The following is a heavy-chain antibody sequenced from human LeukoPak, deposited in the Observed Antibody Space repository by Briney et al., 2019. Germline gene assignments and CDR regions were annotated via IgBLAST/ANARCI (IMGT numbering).Heavy chain of an antibody. CDR2: IYYRGST. Sequence: PSETLSLTCTVSGDSISSGNYYWSWIRQHPGKGLECIGYIYYRGSTYYNPSLKSRVTVSVATSRNQFSLTLNSVTAADTAVYYCARGRSYYSSASYYNVIPTPNFDYWGQGTLVTVSS. D-gene: IGHD3-10*01. CDR3: ARGRSYYSSASYYNVIPTPNFDY. CDR1: GDSISSGNYY. V-gene: IGHV4-31*03. J-gene: IGHJ4*02.